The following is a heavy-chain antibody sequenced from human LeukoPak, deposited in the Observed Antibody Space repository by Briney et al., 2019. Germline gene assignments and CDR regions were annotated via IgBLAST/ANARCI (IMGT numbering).Heavy chain of an antibody. Sequence: GGSLRLSGAASGFTFSSYSMNWVRQAPGKGLEWVSSISSSSSYIYYADSVKGRFTISRDNAKNSLYLQMNSLKIEDTAVYYCTTDLGDYGDYIRAWGQGTLVTVSS. CDR3: TTDLGDYGDYIRA. J-gene: IGHJ4*02. CDR1: GFTFSSYS. D-gene: IGHD4-17*01. V-gene: IGHV3-21*03. CDR2: ISSSSSYI.